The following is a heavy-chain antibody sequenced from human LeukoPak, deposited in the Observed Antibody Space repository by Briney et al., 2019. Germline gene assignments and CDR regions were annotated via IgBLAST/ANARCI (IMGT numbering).Heavy chain of an antibody. CDR3: ASGPFHDAFDI. J-gene: IGHJ3*02. V-gene: IGHV4-39*07. Sequence: SETLSLTCTVSGGSISRSSYYWGWIRQPPGKGLEWIGSIYYSGSTYYNPSLKSRVTISVDTSKNQFSLKLSSVTAADTAVYYCASGPFHDAFDIWGQGTMVTVSS. CDR1: GGSISRSSYY. CDR2: IYYSGST.